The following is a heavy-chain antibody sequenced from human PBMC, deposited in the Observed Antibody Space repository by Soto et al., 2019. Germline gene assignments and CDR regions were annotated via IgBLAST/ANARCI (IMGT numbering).Heavy chain of an antibody. Sequence: PGGSLRLSCAASGFTFSSYAMHWVRQAPGKGLEWVAVISYDGSNKYYADSVKGRFTISRDNSKNTLYLQMNSLRAEDTAVYYCAREVLLWFPPYFDYWGQGTLVTVSS. V-gene: IGHV3-30-3*01. J-gene: IGHJ4*02. CDR3: AREVLLWFPPYFDY. CDR1: GFTFSSYA. D-gene: IGHD3-10*01. CDR2: ISYDGSNK.